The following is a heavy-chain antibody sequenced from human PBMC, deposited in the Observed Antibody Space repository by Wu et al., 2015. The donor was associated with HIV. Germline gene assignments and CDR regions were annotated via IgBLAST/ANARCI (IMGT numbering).Heavy chain of an antibody. Sequence: QVQLVQSGAEVKKPGSSVKFSCEASGVSLSTYAISWVRQAPGQGLEWMGVFMPVFGTLNYAQKFQDRVTITADASTNTAYMEVSGLRSEDTAIYFCARVGYCISADCSRGALDVWGQGTMVTVSS. CDR3: ARVGYCISADCSRGALDV. CDR1: GVSLSTYA. V-gene: IGHV1-69*12. D-gene: IGHD2-2*03. CDR2: FMPVFGTL. J-gene: IGHJ3*01.